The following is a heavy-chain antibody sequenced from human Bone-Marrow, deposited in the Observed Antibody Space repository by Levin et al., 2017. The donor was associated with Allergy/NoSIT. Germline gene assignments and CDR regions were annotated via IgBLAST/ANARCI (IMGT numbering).Heavy chain of an antibody. V-gene: IGHV3-23*01. Sequence: GGSLRLSCSASGFTFNNYAMNWVRQAPGKGLEWVSHISASGYSPYYAESVKGRFTISRDNSKNTLYLQMNSLRADDTAVYYCANPRRDCSGGSCYPDSFDPWGQGTLVTVSS. CDR3: ANPRRDCSGGSCYPDSFDP. CDR1: GFTFNNYA. CDR2: ISASGYSP. J-gene: IGHJ5*02. D-gene: IGHD2-15*01.